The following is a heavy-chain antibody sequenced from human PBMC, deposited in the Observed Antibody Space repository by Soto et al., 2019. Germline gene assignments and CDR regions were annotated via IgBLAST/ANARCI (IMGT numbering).Heavy chain of an antibody. CDR2: IWYDGGNK. J-gene: IGHJ6*02. V-gene: IGHV3-33*01. CDR3: ARVTYSSSAAPFRYYGMDV. D-gene: IGHD6-6*01. Sequence: QVQLVESGGGVVQPGRSRRLSCAASGFTFRSYGMHWVRQAPGKGLEWVAVIWYDGGNKHYADSVKGRFTISRDNSKNTLYLQMKSLRAEDTAVYYCARVTYSSSAAPFRYYGMDVWGQGTTVTVSS. CDR1: GFTFRSYG.